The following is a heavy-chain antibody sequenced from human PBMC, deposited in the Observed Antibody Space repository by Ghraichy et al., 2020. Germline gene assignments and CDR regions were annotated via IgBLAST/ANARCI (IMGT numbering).Heavy chain of an antibody. CDR2: ISGSGGST. D-gene: IGHD2-15*01. Sequence: GGSLRLSCAASGFTFSSYAMSWVRQAPGKGLEWVSAISGSGGSTYYADSVKGRFTISRDNSKNTLYLQMNSLRAEDTAVYYCAKASVAAGYYYYGMDVWGQGTTFTVSS. CDR3: AKASVAAGYYYYGMDV. J-gene: IGHJ6*02. CDR1: GFTFSSYA. V-gene: IGHV3-23*01.